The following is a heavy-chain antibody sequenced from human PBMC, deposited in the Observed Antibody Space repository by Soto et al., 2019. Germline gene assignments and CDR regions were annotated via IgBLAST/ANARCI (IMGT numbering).Heavy chain of an antibody. CDR2: IRDSGGSA. V-gene: IGHV3-23*01. Sequence: EVQLLESGGGLVQPGGSLRLSCAASGFTFSTYSMTWVRQAPGKGLEWVSTIRDSGGSAHYADSVRGRFTISRDNSKNTLFLQMNSLRAEDTAVYYWARVKAQILSSGWYGGDDIWGQGTVVTVSS. J-gene: IGHJ3*02. D-gene: IGHD6-19*01. CDR3: ARVKAQILSSGWYGGDDI. CDR1: GFTFSTYS.